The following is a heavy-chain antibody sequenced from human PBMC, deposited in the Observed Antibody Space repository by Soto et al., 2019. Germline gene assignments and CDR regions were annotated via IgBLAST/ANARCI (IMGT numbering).Heavy chain of an antibody. Sequence: SETLSLTCAVYGGSFSGYYWSWIRQPPGKGLEWIGEINHSGSTNYNPSLKSRVTISVDTSKNQFSLKLSSVTAADTAVYYCARVLRYFDWLLVHRWFDPWRQGTLVTVSS. D-gene: IGHD3-9*01. CDR1: GGSFSGYY. CDR2: INHSGST. CDR3: ARVLRYFDWLLVHRWFDP. V-gene: IGHV4-34*01. J-gene: IGHJ5*02.